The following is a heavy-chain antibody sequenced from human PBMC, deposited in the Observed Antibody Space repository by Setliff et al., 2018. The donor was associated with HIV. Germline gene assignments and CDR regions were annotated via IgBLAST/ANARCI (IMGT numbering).Heavy chain of an antibody. CDR1: GFTFSDAW. CDR3: TTDLRYSSSWYEISP. CDR2: IKSKTDGETT. Sequence: GGSLRLSCAVSGFTFSDAWMSWVRQAPGKGLEWLAHIKSKTDGETTNYAAPVKGRFTISRDDSKNTVYLQMNSLKTEDTAVYYCTTDLRYSSSWYEISPWGQGTLVTVSS. D-gene: IGHD6-13*01. V-gene: IGHV3-15*01. J-gene: IGHJ5*02.